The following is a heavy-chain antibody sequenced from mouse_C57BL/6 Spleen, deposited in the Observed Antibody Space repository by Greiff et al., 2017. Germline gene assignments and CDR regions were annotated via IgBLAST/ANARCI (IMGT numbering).Heavy chain of an antibody. J-gene: IGHJ4*01. D-gene: IGHD2-5*01. Sequence: QVQLKESGPGLVQPSQSLSITCTVSGFSLTSYGVHWVRQPPGKGLEWLGVIWSGGSTDYNAAFISRLSISKDNSKSQVFFKMNSLQADDTAIYYCAKKFFSNSYYYAMDYWGQGTSVTVSS. V-gene: IGHV2-4*01. CDR3: AKKFFSNSYYYAMDY. CDR1: GFSLTSYG. CDR2: IWSGGST.